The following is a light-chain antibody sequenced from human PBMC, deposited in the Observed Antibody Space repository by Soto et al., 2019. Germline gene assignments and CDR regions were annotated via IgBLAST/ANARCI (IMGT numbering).Light chain of an antibody. CDR1: QSTSTY. CDR2: AAS. J-gene: IGKJ2*01. CDR3: QQSYSTPYT. V-gene: IGKV1-39*01. Sequence: DIQMTQSPSSLSASVGDRVTIPCRASQSTSTYLHWYQQKPGKAPNLLIYAASSFQSGVPSRFSGSGSGTDFTLTISSLYPEDFATYYCQQSYSTPYTFGQGTKLAI.